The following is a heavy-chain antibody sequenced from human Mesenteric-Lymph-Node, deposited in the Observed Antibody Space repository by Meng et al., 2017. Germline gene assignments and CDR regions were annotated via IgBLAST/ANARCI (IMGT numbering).Heavy chain of an antibody. CDR1: GFTFSSYA. CDR3: AKDNMGSIDY. V-gene: IGHV3-43D*03. CDR2: ISWDGRTT. J-gene: IGHJ4*02. D-gene: IGHD1-26*01. Sequence: GESLKISCAASGFTFSSYAMHWVRQAPGKGLEVVSIISWDGRTTRNIDSVKGRFTTSRDNSRNSLDLQMNSLRVEDTALYYCAKDNMGSIDYWGQGTLVTVSS.